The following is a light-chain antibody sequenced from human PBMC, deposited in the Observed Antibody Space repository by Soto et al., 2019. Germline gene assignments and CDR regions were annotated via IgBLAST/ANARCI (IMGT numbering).Light chain of an antibody. V-gene: IGKV4-1*01. CDR1: QSGLYSSNNKNY. Sequence: DIVMTQSPDSLAVSLGERATINCKSSQSGLYSSNNKNYLAWYQQKPGQPPKLLIYWASTRESGVPDRFSDSGSGTDFTLTISSPQAEDVAVYYCQQYYSTPVTFGGGTKVEIK. CDR2: WAS. CDR3: QQYYSTPVT. J-gene: IGKJ4*01.